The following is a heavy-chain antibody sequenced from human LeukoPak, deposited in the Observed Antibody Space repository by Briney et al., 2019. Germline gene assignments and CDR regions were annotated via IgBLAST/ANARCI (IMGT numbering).Heavy chain of an antibody. CDR1: GLPFSIYP. V-gene: IGHV3-23*01. CDR2: ISGSAVTT. J-gene: IGHJ4*02. Sequence: GGPLRLSYGPSGLPFSIYPMRGAPPAPGKALEWVSCISGSAVTTYYADSVKGRFTISRDNSKNTLFLQVNSLRAEDTAVYYCARSSSRNSFYFDYWGQGTLVTASS. CDR3: ARSSSRNSFYFDY. D-gene: IGHD2-15*01.